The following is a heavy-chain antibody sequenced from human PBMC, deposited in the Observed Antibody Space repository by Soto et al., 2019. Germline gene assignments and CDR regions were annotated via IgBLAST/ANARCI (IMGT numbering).Heavy chain of an antibody. J-gene: IGHJ2*01. CDR1: GFTFSSYW. CDR2: INSDGSST. CDR3: ARGGGLNWYFDL. Sequence: EVQLVESGGGLVQPGGSLRLSCAASGFTFSSYWMHWVRQAPGKGLVWVSRINSDGSSTSYADSVKGRFTISRDNAKNTLYLQMNSRRAADTAVYYCARGGGLNWYFDLWGRGTLVTVSS. V-gene: IGHV3-74*01. D-gene: IGHD3-16*01.